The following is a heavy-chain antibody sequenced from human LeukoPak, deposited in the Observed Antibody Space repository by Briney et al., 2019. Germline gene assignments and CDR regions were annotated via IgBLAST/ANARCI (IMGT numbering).Heavy chain of an antibody. CDR1: GFTFSSYA. CDR2: ISYDGSNK. J-gene: IGHJ3*02. D-gene: IGHD5-18*01. V-gene: IGHV3-30*18. Sequence: GSLRLSCAASGFTFSSYAMNWVRQAPGKGLEWVAVISYDGSNKYYADSVKGRFTISRDNSKNTLYLQMNSLRAEDTAVYYCAKDPQRGYSYGYMADIWGQGTMVTVSS. CDR3: AKDPQRGYSYGYMADI.